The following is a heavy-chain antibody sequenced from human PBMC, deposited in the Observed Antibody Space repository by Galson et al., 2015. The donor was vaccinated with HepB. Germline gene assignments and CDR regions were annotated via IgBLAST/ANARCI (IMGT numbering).Heavy chain of an antibody. J-gene: IGHJ2*01. CDR2: LTGNGGTT. CDR1: GFTFSNYA. V-gene: IGHV3-64*01. CDR3: ARERESSGYFGYFDL. Sequence: SLRLSCAASGFTFSNYAMHWVGQAPGKGPEYVSALTGNGGTTHYANSVKGRFTISGDISRNTMYLQTDSLRPEDMAVYYCARERESSGYFGYFDLWGRGTPVIVSS. D-gene: IGHD3-22*01.